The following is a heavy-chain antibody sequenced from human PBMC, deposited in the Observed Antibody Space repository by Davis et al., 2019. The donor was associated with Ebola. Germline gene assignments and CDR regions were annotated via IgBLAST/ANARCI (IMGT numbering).Heavy chain of an antibody. CDR3: ARVGGCYGDDGWFDP. V-gene: IGHV1-69*13. CDR2: IIPIFGTA. D-gene: IGHD4-17*01. Sequence: SVKVSCKASGGTFSSYAISWVRQAPGQGLEWMGGIIPIFGTANYAQKFQGRVTITADESTSTAYMELSSLRSEDTAVYYCARVGGCYGDDGWFDPWGQGTLVTVSS. J-gene: IGHJ5*02. CDR1: GGTFSSYA.